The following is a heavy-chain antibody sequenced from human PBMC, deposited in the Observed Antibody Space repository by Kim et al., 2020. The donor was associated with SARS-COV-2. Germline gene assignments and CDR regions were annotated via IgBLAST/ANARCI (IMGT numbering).Heavy chain of an antibody. J-gene: IGHJ4*02. V-gene: IGHV4-39*01. Sequence: SETLSLTCTVSGGSISSSSYYWGWIRQPPGKGLEWIGSIYYSGSTYYNPSLKSRVTISVDTSKNQFSLKLSSVTAADTAVYYCARHREDIVVVVAAPFDYWGQGTLVTVSS. CDR3: ARHREDIVVVVAAPFDY. CDR2: IYYSGST. CDR1: GGSISSSSYY. D-gene: IGHD2-15*01.